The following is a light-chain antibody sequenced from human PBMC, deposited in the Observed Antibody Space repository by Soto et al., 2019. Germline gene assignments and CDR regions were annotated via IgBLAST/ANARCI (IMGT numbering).Light chain of an antibody. CDR1: SSNIGTNY. CDR2: SNN. Sequence: QSVLTQPPSASGTPGQRVTISCSGSSSNIGTNYVYWYQQLPGTAPKLLIDSNNQRPSGVPDRFSGSKSGTSASLAISELRSEDEADYYCPAWDDSLRGPVFGGGTQLTVL. CDR3: PAWDDSLRGPV. V-gene: IGLV1-47*02. J-gene: IGLJ2*01.